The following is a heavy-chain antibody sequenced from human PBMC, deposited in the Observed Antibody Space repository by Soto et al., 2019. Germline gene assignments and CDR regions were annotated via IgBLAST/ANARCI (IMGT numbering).Heavy chain of an antibody. D-gene: IGHD2-2*01. Sequence: PSETLSLTCTVSGCSINSYSWSWIRQPPGKGLEWIGNMYYSGGTNYNPSLKSRVTISVDTSTNQYSLTLSSVTAADTAVYYCARRCSSTSCYVSPPDYYYYYSMDVWGKGTTVTSP. CDR1: GCSINSYS. J-gene: IGHJ6*03. V-gene: IGHV4-59*08. CDR3: ARRCSSTSCYVSPPDYYYYYSMDV. CDR2: MYYSGGT.